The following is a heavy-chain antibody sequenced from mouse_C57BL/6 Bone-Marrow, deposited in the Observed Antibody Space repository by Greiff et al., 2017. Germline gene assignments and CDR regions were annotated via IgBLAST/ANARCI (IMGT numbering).Heavy chain of an antibody. J-gene: IGHJ3*02. Sequence: EVKVVESGGGLVQPGGSMKLSCVASGFTFSNYWMNWVRQSPEKGLEWVAQIRLKSDNYATDYAESVKGRFTISRDASKSSVYLHMNNLRAEDAGIYYCAGGNPAWWGQGTLVTVSA. D-gene: IGHD2-1*01. V-gene: IGHV6-3*01. CDR2: IRLKSDNYAT. CDR1: GFTFSNYW. CDR3: AGGNPAW.